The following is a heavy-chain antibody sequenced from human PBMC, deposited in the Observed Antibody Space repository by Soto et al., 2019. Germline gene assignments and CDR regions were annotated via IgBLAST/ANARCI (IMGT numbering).Heavy chain of an antibody. J-gene: IGHJ5*02. CDR3: ARAYSSLRLYCSGGSCQYNWFDP. CDR2: ISSSGSTI. Sequence: QVQLVESGGGLVKPGGSLRLSCAASGFTFSDYYMSWIRQAPGKGLEWVSYISSSGSTIYYADSVKGRFTISRDNAKNSLYLQMNSLRAEDTAVYYCARAYSSLRLYCSGGSCQYNWFDPWGQGTLVTVSS. CDR1: GFTFSDYY. V-gene: IGHV3-11*01. D-gene: IGHD2-15*01.